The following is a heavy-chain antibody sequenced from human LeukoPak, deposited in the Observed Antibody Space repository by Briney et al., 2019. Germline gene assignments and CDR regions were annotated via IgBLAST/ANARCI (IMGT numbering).Heavy chain of an antibody. CDR3: AKAVRFSSSWSDY. V-gene: IGHV3-30*02. Sequence: PGGSLRLSCAASGFTFSTYGMHWVRQAPGKGLEWVAFIRYDGSNKYYADSVKGRFTISRDNSKNTLYLQMNSLRPEDTAVYYCAKAVRFSSSWSDYWGQGTVVTVSS. CDR2: IRYDGSNK. J-gene: IGHJ4*02. CDR1: GFTFSTYG. D-gene: IGHD6-13*01.